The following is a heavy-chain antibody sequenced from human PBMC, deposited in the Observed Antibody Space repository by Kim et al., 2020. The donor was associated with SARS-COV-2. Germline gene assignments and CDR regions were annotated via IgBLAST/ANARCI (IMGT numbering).Heavy chain of an antibody. J-gene: IGHJ4*02. D-gene: IGHD3-16*01. CDR3: ARQGARGLGAFDY. V-gene: IGHV5-51*01. Sequence: YSPTFQGQVTTSADKSISTAYLQWSSLKASDTAMYYCARQGARGLGAFDYWGQGTLVTVSS.